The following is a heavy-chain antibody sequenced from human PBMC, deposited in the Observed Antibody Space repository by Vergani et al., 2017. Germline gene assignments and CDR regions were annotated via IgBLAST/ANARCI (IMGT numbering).Heavy chain of an antibody. V-gene: IGHV4-59*01. CDR1: GGSMSGYY. CDR2: MYHSGST. CDR3: GRVADFYGLVSRLLDL. Sequence: QVRLQESGPGLVKPSETLSLTCSVSGGSMSGYYWSWIRQPPGKELEWIGYMYHSGSTNYNPSLETRVTISGDTCKNQFSLKLNSVTAADTAVYYCGRVADFYGLVSRLLDLWVQGILVTVSP. D-gene: IGHD3-10*01. J-gene: IGHJ5*02.